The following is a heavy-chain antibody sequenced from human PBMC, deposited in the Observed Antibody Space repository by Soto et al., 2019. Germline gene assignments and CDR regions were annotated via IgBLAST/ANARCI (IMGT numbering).Heavy chain of an antibody. V-gene: IGHV6-1*01. CDR2: TYYRSKWYN. Sequence: SQTLSLPCAISGDSVSSNSAAWNWIRQSPSRGLEWLGRTYYRSKWYNDYAVSVKSRITINPDTSKNQFSLQLNSVTPEDTAVYYCARGVHLVVVAATGWFDPWGQGTLVTVSS. J-gene: IGHJ5*02. D-gene: IGHD2-15*01. CDR1: GDSVSSNSAA. CDR3: ARGVHLVVVAATGWFDP.